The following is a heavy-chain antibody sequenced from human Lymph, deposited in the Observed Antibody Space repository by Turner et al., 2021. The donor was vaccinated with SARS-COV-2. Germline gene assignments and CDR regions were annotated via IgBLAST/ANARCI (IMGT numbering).Heavy chain of an antibody. CDR1: GGTFSSYA. CDR3: AGRAAPGRGGGVFYYYYGMDV. V-gene: IGHV1-69*10. Sequence: QVQLVQSGAEVKKPGSSVKVSCKASGGTFSSYAISWVRQAPGQGVGWRGGIIPILGKANYAQRFQGRVTITADKSTSTAYLELSSLRSEDTAVYYCAGRAAPGRGGGVFYYYYGMDVWGQGTTVTVSS. CDR2: IIPILGKA. J-gene: IGHJ6*02. D-gene: IGHD6-13*01.